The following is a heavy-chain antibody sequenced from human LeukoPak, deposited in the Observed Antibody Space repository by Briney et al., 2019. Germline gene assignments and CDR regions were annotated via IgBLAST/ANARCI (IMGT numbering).Heavy chain of an antibody. CDR3: ARDGSSWSSGWYRGYYFDY. Sequence: SETLSLTCTVSGGSISSSSYYWSWIRQPPGKGLEWIGYIYYSGSTNYNPSLKSRVTISVDKSKNQFSLKLSSVTAADTAVYYCARDGSSWSSGWYRGYYFDYWGQGTLVTVSS. CDR2: IYYSGST. D-gene: IGHD6-19*01. J-gene: IGHJ4*02. CDR1: GGSISSSSYY. V-gene: IGHV4-61*05.